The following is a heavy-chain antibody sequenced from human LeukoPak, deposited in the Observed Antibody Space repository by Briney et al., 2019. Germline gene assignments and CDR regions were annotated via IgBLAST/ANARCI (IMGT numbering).Heavy chain of an antibody. Sequence: PSETLSLTCTGSGGSISSYYWSWIRQPPGKGLEWIGYIYYSGSTNYNPSLKSRVTISVDTSKNQFSLKLSSVTAADTAVYYGARDPYYYDSSGYSSSHAFDIWGQGTMVTVSS. CDR3: ARDPYYYDSSGYSSSHAFDI. V-gene: IGHV4-59*01. D-gene: IGHD3-22*01. CDR1: GGSISSYY. CDR2: IYYSGST. J-gene: IGHJ3*02.